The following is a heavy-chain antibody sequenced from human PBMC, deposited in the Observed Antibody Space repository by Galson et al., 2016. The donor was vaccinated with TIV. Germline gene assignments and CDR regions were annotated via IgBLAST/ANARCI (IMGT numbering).Heavy chain of an antibody. CDR1: GNSLTEVV. J-gene: IGHJ4*02. Sequence: SVKVSCKVSGNSLTEVVMHWVRQAPGKGLEWMAGFDPEQHKKIYAQKLEGRVTLTDDTSTDTAFLELSSLSFEDTAVYYCASVAWFPGLSLDNWGQGTLVIVSS. D-gene: IGHD2/OR15-2a*01. CDR3: ASVAWFPGLSLDN. CDR2: FDPEQHKK. V-gene: IGHV1-24*01.